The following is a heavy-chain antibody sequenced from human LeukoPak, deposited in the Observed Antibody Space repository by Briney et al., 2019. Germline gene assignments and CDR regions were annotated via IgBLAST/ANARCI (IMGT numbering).Heavy chain of an antibody. J-gene: IGHJ6*02. CDR3: ARKGDIVATIAGMDV. V-gene: IGHV4-30-4*01. Sequence: SQTLSLTCTVSGGSISSGDYYWSWIRQPPGRGLEWIGEINHSGSTNYNPSLKSRVTISVDTSKNQFSLKLSSVTAADTAVYYCARKGDIVATIAGMDVWGQGTTVTVSS. CDR2: INHSGST. D-gene: IGHD5-12*01. CDR1: GGSISSGDYY.